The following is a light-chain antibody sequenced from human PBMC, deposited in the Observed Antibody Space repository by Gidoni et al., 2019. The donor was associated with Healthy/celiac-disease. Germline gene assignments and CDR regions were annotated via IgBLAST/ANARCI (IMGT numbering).Light chain of an antibody. V-gene: IGKV3-11*01. Sequence: EIVLTQSPATLSLSPGERATLSSRASPSVSSYLAWYQQKPGQAPRLLIYYASNRATGIPARFSGSGSGTDFTPTTISLEPEDVSVYYCQQRSNWSSKTFGQGTKVEIK. CDR2: YAS. CDR3: QQRSNWSSKT. J-gene: IGKJ1*01. CDR1: PSVSSY.